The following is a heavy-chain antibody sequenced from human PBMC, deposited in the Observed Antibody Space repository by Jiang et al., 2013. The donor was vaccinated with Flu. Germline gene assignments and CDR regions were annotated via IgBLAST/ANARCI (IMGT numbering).Heavy chain of an antibody. D-gene: IGHD1-7*01. V-gene: IGHV6-1*01. Sequence: QTLSLTCVISGESVSSNSASWNWIRQSPSRGLEWLGRTYYRPTWYNDHGSAVKSRINIDADTSKNHVSLQLRSVTPEDTAVYYCARDFVLPGNYRGFDPWGQGTLVIVSS. J-gene: IGHJ5*02. CDR1: GESVSSNSAS. CDR2: TYYRPTWYN. CDR3: ARDFVLPGNYRGFDP.